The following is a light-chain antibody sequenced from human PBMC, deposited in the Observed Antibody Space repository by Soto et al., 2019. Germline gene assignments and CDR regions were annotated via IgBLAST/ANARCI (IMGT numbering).Light chain of an antibody. J-gene: IGKJ5*01. CDR2: DAS. Sequence: EIVLTQSPATLSLSPGERATLSCRASQSVSSYLAWYQQKPGQAPRLLIYDASNRATGIPARFSGSGSGTHFILTINNLQPEDFATYYCQQFNSLFGQGTRLEIK. CDR1: QSVSSY. V-gene: IGKV3-11*01. CDR3: QQFNSL.